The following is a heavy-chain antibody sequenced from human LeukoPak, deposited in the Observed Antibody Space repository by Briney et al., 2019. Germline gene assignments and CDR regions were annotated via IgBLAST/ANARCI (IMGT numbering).Heavy chain of an antibody. J-gene: IGHJ4*02. CDR1: GGSISSYY. V-gene: IGHV4-59*01. CDR3: ARSFARSSSWDY. D-gene: IGHD6-13*01. CDR2: IYYSGST. Sequence: SETLSLTCTVSGGSISSYYWSWIRQPPGKGLEWNGYIYYSGSTNYNPSLKSRVTISVDTSKNQFSLKLSSVTAADTAVYYCARSFARSSSWDYWGQGTLVTVSS.